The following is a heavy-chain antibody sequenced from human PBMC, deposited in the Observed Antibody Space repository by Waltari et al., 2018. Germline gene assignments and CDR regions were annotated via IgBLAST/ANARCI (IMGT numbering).Heavy chain of an antibody. D-gene: IGHD3-3*01. Sequence: QVQLVQSGAEVKKPGSSVKVSCKASGGTFSSYAISWVRQAPGQGLEWMGGSIPIFGKANYAQKVQGRVTITADESTSTAYMELSSLRSEDTAVYYWARAVVKPASITIFGMDVWGQGTTVTVSS. J-gene: IGHJ6*02. CDR1: GGTFSSYA. CDR3: ARAVVKPASITIFGMDV. CDR2: SIPIFGKA. V-gene: IGHV1-69*01.